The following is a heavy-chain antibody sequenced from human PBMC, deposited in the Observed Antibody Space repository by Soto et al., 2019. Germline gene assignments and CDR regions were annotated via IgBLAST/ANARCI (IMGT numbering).Heavy chain of an antibody. D-gene: IGHD3-9*01. CDR2: IYPGDSDT. V-gene: IGHV5-51*01. CDR1: GYSLTSYW. Sequence: GESLKISCKGSGYSLTSYWIGWVRQMPGKGLAWMGIIYPGDSDTRYSPSFQGQVTISADKSISTAYLQWSSLKASDTAMYYCARLGYYDILTGYFDPWGQGTLVTVS. J-gene: IGHJ5*02. CDR3: ARLGYYDILTGYFDP.